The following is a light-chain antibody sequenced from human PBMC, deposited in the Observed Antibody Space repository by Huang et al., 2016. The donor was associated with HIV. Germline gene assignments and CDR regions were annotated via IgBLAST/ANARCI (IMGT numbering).Light chain of an antibody. CDR2: KAA. V-gene: IGKV1-5*03. Sequence: DIQMTQSPSTLSASVGDRVTITCRASQSISSWLAWYQQKPGKAPKRLIYKAASLESGVPSRFSGIGSGTEFTLTISSLQPDDFATYYCQQYTSYPWTFGQGTKVEIK. J-gene: IGKJ1*01. CDR1: QSISSW. CDR3: QQYTSYPWT.